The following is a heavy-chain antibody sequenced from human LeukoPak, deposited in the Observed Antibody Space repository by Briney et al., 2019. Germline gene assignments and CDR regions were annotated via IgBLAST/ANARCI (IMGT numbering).Heavy chain of an antibody. V-gene: IGHV1-18*01. CDR1: GYTFTSYG. CDR2: ISAYNGNT. D-gene: IGHD5-18*01. Sequence: ASVKVSCKASGYTFTSYGISWVRQAPGQGLEWMGWISAYNGNTNYAQKLQGRVTMTTDTSTSTAYMELSSLRSEDTAVYYCARGYSYGYYYYYYYYMDVWGKGTTVTVSS. CDR3: ARGYSYGYYYYYYYYMDV. J-gene: IGHJ6*03.